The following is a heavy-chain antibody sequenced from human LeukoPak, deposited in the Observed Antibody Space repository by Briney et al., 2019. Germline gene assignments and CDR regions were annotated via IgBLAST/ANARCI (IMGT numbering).Heavy chain of an antibody. CDR3: AGYYGDYDY. D-gene: IGHD4-17*01. V-gene: IGHV1-69*13. CDR1: GGTFSSYA. CDR2: IIPIFGTA. J-gene: IGHJ4*02. Sequence: GASVKVSCKASGGTFSSYAISWVRQAPGQGLEWMGGIIPIFGTANYAQKFQGRVTITADESTRTAYMDLSGLRSEDTAVYYCAGYYGDYDYWGQGTLVTVSS.